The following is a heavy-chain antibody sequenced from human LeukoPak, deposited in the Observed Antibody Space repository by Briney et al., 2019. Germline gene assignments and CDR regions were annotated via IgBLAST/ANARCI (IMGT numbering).Heavy chain of an antibody. CDR3: AKDFKCEL. Sequence: GGSLRLSCAASGFTFSTLPMTWVRQAPGKGLEWVSVIIGSGADTYYADSVKGRFTISRDNSKNTLYLQMNSLRAEDTAVYYCAKDFKCELWGQGTLVTVSS. J-gene: IGHJ4*02. V-gene: IGHV3-23*01. CDR1: GFTFSTLP. CDR2: IIGSGADT. D-gene: IGHD4/OR15-4a*01.